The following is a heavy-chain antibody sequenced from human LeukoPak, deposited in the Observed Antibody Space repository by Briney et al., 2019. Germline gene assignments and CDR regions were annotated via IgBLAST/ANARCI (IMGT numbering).Heavy chain of an antibody. CDR3: ARDRRLLTYYYYGMDV. CDR2: IYYSGST. Sequence: SETLSLTWTVSGGSISSGGYYWSWIRQHPGKGLEWIGYIYYSGSTYYNPSLKSRVTISVDTSKNQFSLKLSSVTAADTAVYYCARDRRLLTYYYYGMDVWGQGTTVTVSS. D-gene: IGHD4/OR15-4a*01. CDR1: GGSISSGGYY. V-gene: IGHV4-31*02. J-gene: IGHJ6*02.